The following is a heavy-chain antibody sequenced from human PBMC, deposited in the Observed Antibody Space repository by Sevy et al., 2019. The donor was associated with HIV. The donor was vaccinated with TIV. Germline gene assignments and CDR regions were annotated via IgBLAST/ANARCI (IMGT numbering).Heavy chain of an antibody. V-gene: IGHV3-30*03. Sequence: GGSLRLSCAASGLTFSNYGIHWVRQALGKGLEWVAFISYAGRNKFYADSVQGRFTIFTDNSKNTLYLQMNSLRPEDTAVYYCATELAPVVGPKFLGAPWLLEYWGQGTLVTVSS. CDR3: ATELAPVVGPKFLGAPWLLEY. CDR1: GLTFSNYG. J-gene: IGHJ4*02. CDR2: ISYAGRNK. D-gene: IGHD1-26*01.